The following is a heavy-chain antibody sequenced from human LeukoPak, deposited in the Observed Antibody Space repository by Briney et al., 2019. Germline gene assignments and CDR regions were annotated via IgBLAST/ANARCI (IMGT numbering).Heavy chain of an antibody. CDR3: ATLTYNYDY. V-gene: IGHV4-34*08. Sequence: GSLRLSCAASGFTFSNAWMSWVRQAPGKGLEWIGEINHSGSTNYNPSLKSRVTISVDTSKNQFSLKLSSVTAADTAVYYCATLTYNYDYWGQGTLVTVSS. CDR2: INHSGST. D-gene: IGHD1-1*01. CDR1: GFTFSNAW. J-gene: IGHJ4*02.